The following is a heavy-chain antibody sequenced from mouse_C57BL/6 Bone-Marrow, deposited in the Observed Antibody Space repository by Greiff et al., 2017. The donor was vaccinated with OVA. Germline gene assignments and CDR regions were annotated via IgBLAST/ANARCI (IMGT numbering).Heavy chain of an antibody. Sequence: EVKLVESGPGMVKPSQSLSLTCTVTGYSITSGYDWHWIRHFPGNKLEWMGYISYSGSTNYNPSLKSRISITHDTSKNHFFLKLNSVTTEDTATYYCARGGQLRIHYYAMDYWGQGTSVTVSS. D-gene: IGHD3-2*02. CDR2: ISYSGST. CDR1: GYSITSGYD. J-gene: IGHJ4*01. CDR3: ARGGQLRIHYYAMDY. V-gene: IGHV3-1*01.